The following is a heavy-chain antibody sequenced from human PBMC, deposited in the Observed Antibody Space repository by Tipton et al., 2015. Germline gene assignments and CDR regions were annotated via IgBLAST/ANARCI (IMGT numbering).Heavy chain of an antibody. CDR1: GGSISNSNYY. CDR2: LSYSGKT. D-gene: IGHD6-13*01. V-gene: IGHV4-39*01. J-gene: IGHJ5*02. Sequence: TLSLTCTVSGGSISNSNYYWGWIRQPPGKGLEWIGSLSYSGKTDYNPPPRSRVTISEDTSKNQFSLRLSSVTAADTAVYYCARSLFPETAGLENWFDPWGQGTLVTVSP. CDR3: ARSLFPETAGLENWFDP.